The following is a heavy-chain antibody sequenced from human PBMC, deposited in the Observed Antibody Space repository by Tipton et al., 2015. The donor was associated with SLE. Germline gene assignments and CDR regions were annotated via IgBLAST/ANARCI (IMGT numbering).Heavy chain of an antibody. V-gene: IGHV4-31*03. CDR3: ARDSMTARAFEY. CDR2: IHYSGST. D-gene: IGHD6-6*01. J-gene: IGHJ4*02. Sequence: TLSLTCTVSGGSINNGGYNWSWIRQHPGKGLEWIGHIHYSGSTYYNPSLKSRLIISVDTSKNLFSLKLNSVTAADTAVYYCARDSMTARAFEYWGQGILVTVSS. CDR1: GGSINNGGYN.